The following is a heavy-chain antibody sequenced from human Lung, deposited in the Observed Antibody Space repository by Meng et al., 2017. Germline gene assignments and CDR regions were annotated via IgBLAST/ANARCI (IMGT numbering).Heavy chain of an antibody. D-gene: IGHD6-19*01. CDR3: ARDSGASSGWNWFDP. V-gene: IGHV3-30*04. Sequence: SCAASGFTFSSHPMHWVRQAPGKGLEWVAIITDAGNNKYYAESVKGRFTVSRDNSNNMVYLQMTSLRPEDTAVYYCARDSGASSGWNWFDPWGQGTLVTVSS. J-gene: IGHJ5*02. CDR2: ITDAGNNK. CDR1: GFTFSSHP.